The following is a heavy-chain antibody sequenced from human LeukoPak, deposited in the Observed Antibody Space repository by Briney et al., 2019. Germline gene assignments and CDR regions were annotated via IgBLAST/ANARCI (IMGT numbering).Heavy chain of an antibody. J-gene: IGHJ4*02. Sequence: PGGSLRLSCTASGFNFGDYAMSWFRQAPGKGLEWVGFIRSKAYGGTTEYAASVEGRFTISRDDSKSIAYLQMNSLKTEDTAVYYCTRDPEDSSGFEFDYWGQGTLVTVSS. CDR2: IRSKAYGGTT. D-gene: IGHD3-22*01. CDR1: GFNFGDYA. CDR3: TRDPEDSSGFEFDY. V-gene: IGHV3-49*03.